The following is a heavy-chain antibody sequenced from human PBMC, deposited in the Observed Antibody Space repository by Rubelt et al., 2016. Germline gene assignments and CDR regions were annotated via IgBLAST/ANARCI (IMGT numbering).Heavy chain of an antibody. CDR1: GGSISSSSYY. CDR2: IYYSGST. D-gene: IGHD5-18*01. CDR3: ARGGYSYGWVDY. J-gene: IGHJ4*02. Sequence: QLQLQESGPGLVKPSETLSLTCTVSGGSISSSSYYWGWIRQPPGKGLEWIGSIYYSGSTYYNPSLKRRVNISVDTSKNQFSLKRSSVTAADTAVYYCARGGYSYGWVDYWGQGTLVTVSS. V-gene: IGHV4-39*01.